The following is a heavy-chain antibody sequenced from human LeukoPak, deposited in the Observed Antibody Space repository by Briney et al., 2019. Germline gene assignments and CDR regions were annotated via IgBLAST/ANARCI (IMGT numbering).Heavy chain of an antibody. CDR1: GYSFTDYY. CDR2: INPNSGGT. V-gene: IGHV1-2*02. J-gene: IGHJ5*02. CDR3: ARADRLHGGPYLIGP. Sequence: VASVKVSCKTSGYSFTDYYMHWVRQAPGQGLEWMGWINPNSGGTSSAQKFQGGVTMTRDTSITTVYMEVSWLTSDDTAIYYCARADRLHGGPYLIGPWGQGTLVTVSS. D-gene: IGHD2-21*01.